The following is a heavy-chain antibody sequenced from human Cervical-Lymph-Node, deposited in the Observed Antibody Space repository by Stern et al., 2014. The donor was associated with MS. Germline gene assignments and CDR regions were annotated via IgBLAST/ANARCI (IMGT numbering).Heavy chain of an antibody. CDR3: MRGDY. V-gene: IGHV4-31*03. J-gene: IGHJ4*02. CDR2: ISHSGVT. CDR1: GASIKTIGYF. Sequence: QVQLQESGPGLVKPSQTLSLTCTVSGASIKTIGYFWSWVRQPPGKGLEWIGFISHSGVTFYNDTLKSRVTLSQDTSANQFSLRLTSVTAADTALYFCMRGDYWGRGILVAVSS.